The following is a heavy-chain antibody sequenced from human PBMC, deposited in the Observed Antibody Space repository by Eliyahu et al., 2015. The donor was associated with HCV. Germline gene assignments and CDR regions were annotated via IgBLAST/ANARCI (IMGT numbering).Heavy chain of an antibody. Sequence: QLQLQESGPGLVKPSETLSLTCTVXGXSISSSXXYWGWIRQPPGKGLEWIGSIYYSGSTYYNPSLKXRVTISVDTSKNQFSLKLSSVTAADTAVYYCARLYCSSTSCYHDAFDIWGQGTMVTVSS. D-gene: IGHD2-2*01. CDR1: GXSISSSXXY. CDR3: ARLYCSSTSCYHDAFDI. V-gene: IGHV4-39*01. J-gene: IGHJ3*02. CDR2: IYYSGST.